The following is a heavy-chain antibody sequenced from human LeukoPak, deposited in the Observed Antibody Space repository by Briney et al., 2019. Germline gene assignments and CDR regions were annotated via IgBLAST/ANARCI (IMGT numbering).Heavy chain of an antibody. V-gene: IGHV3-48*01. Sequence: GGSLRLSCAASGFTFSSYSTNWVRHAPGKGREWVSYISSSSSTIYYADSVKGRFTISRDNAKNSLYLQMNSLRAEDTAVYYCAREIVADGDYWGQGTLVTVSS. CDR1: GFTFSSYS. J-gene: IGHJ4*02. CDR2: ISSSSSTI. CDR3: AREIVADGDY. D-gene: IGHD5-12*01.